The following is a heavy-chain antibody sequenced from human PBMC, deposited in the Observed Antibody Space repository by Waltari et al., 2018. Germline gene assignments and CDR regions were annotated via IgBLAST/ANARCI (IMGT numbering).Heavy chain of an antibody. CDR2: IRYDGNNK. D-gene: IGHD3-3*01. CDR1: GFTFSSYG. CDR3: ARDLYDVWSGWTPDDAFDI. J-gene: IGHJ3*02. V-gene: IGHV3-33*01. Sequence: QVQLVESGGGVVQPGRSLRLPCAASGFTFSSYGMHWVRQAPGKGLEWVAVIRYDGNNKYYAASVNGRITISRDDSKSTLYLQMNSLGAEDTAVYYCARDLYDVWSGWTPDDAFDIWGQGTMVTVSS.